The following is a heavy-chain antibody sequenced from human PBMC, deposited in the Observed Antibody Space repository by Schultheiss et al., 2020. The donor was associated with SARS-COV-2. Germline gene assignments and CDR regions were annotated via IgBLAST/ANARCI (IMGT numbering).Heavy chain of an antibody. CDR1: GFTFSSYW. CDR3: ATDPRFGDRTYYYYYMDV. Sequence: GGSLRLSCAASGFTFSSYWMSWVRQAPGKGLEWVANIKQDGSEKYYVDSVKGRFTISRDNAKNSLYLQMNSLRAEDTAVYYCATDPRFGDRTYYYYYMDVWGKGTTVTVSS. V-gene: IGHV3-7*01. J-gene: IGHJ6*03. CDR2: IKQDGSEK. D-gene: IGHD3-10*01.